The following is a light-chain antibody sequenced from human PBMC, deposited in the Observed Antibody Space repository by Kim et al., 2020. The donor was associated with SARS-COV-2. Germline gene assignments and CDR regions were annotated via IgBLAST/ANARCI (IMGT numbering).Light chain of an antibody. J-gene: IGLJ1*01. CDR3: QVWDSSSDHPYV. CDR2: YDS. CDR1: NIGSKS. V-gene: IGLV3-21*04. Sequence: GKTARITCGGNNIGSKSVHWYQQKPGQAPVLVIYYDSDRPSGIAERFSGSNAGNTATLTISRVEAGDEADYYCQVWDSSSDHPYVFGTGTKVTVL.